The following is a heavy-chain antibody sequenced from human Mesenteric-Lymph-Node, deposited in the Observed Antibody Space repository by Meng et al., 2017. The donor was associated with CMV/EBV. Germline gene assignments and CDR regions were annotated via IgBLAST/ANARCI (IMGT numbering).Heavy chain of an antibody. CDR2: ISGSAGAT. CDR3: AKYTHRAVWSGYHSQAFDI. V-gene: IGHV3-23*01. Sequence: ESLKISCAASGFTFSTYAMTWVRQPPGKGLEWVSAISGSAGATYYADSVKGRFTISRDNSKNTLFLQMNSLRAEDTAAYYCAKYTHRAVWSGYHSQAFDIWGQGTMVTVSS. D-gene: IGHD3-3*01. CDR1: GFTFSTYA. J-gene: IGHJ3*02.